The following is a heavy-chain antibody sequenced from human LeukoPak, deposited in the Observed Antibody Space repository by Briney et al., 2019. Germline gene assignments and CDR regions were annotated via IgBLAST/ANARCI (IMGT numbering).Heavy chain of an antibody. Sequence: SETLSPTCTVSGGSISSGGYYWSWIRQHPGKGLEWIGYIYYSGSTYYNPSLKSRVTISVDTSKNQFSLKLSSVTAADTAVYYCARGLGNYYDFWSGFGMDVWGQGTTVTVSS. CDR2: IYYSGST. CDR3: ARGLGNYYDFWSGFGMDV. J-gene: IGHJ6*02. V-gene: IGHV4-31*03. D-gene: IGHD3-3*01. CDR1: GGSISSGGYY.